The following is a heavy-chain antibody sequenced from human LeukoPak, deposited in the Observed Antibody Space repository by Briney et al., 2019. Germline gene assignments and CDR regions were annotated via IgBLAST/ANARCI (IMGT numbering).Heavy chain of an antibody. CDR2: INAGNGNT. V-gene: IGHV1-3*01. J-gene: IGHJ4*02. D-gene: IGHD3-10*01. CDR1: GYTFTSYA. Sequence: ASVKVSCKASGYTFTSYAMHWVRQAPGQGLEWMGWINAGNGNTKYSQKFQGRVTITRDTSASTAYMELSSLRSEDTAVYYCARDADYYGSGSFMDPIDYWGQGTLVTVSS. CDR3: ARDADYYGSGSFMDPIDY.